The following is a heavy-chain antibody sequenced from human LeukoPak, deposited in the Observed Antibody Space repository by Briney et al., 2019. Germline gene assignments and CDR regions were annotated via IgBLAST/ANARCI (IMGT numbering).Heavy chain of an antibody. CDR2: IYYTGST. D-gene: IGHD3-22*01. CDR1: GGSISSSY. CDR3: ARLSYYYDSSGYYYWYFDL. V-gene: IGHV4-59*08. J-gene: IGHJ2*01. Sequence: SETLSLTCTVSGGSISSSYWSWIRQPPGKGLEWIGYIYYTGSTNYNPSLKSRVTTSLDTSKNQFSLKLSSVTAADTAVYYCARLSYYYDSSGYYYWYFDLWGRGTLVTVSS.